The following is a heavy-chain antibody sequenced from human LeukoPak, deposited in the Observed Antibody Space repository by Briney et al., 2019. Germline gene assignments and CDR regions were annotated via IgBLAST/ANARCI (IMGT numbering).Heavy chain of an antibody. D-gene: IGHD3-16*02. Sequence: SQTLSLTCAVSGGSISSGGYSWSWIRQPPGKGLEWIGYIYHSGSTYYNPSLKSRVTISVDRSKNQFSLKLSSVTAADTAVYYCAKDQSGYYDYVWGSYRYTPLDYWGQGTLVTVSS. V-gene: IGHV4-30-2*01. J-gene: IGHJ4*02. CDR2: IYHSGST. CDR3: AKDQSGYYDYVWGSYRYTPLDY. CDR1: GGSISSGGYS.